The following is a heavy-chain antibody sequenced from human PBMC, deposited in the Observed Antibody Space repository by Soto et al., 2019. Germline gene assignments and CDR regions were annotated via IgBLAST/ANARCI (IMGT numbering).Heavy chain of an antibody. CDR1: GYSFTSYW. Sequence: PGESLKISCKGSGYSFTSYWIGWVRQMPGKGLEWMGIIYPGDSDTRYSPSFQGQVTISADKSISTAYLQWSSLKASDTAMYYCARHADPNYDILTKDYYYGMDVWGQGTTVTVSS. V-gene: IGHV5-51*01. CDR2: IYPGDSDT. CDR3: ARHADPNYDILTKDYYYGMDV. D-gene: IGHD3-9*01. J-gene: IGHJ6*02.